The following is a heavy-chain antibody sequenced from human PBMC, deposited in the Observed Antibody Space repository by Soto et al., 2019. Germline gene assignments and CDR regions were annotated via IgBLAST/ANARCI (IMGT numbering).Heavy chain of an antibody. D-gene: IGHD4-17*01. CDR3: AKPGHYGDPTFNYYYYALDV. CDR2: ITGSGGTSGIP. CDR1: GFTFSNCA. Sequence: EVQLLESGGGLVQPGGSLTLSCAASGFTFSNCAMTWVRQAPGKGLEWVSTITGSGGTSGIPYYADSVKGRFTISRDNSKNTLFLQMNRLRAEDTAVYYCAKPGHYGDPTFNYYYYALDVWGQGTTVTVSS. V-gene: IGHV3-23*01. J-gene: IGHJ6*02.